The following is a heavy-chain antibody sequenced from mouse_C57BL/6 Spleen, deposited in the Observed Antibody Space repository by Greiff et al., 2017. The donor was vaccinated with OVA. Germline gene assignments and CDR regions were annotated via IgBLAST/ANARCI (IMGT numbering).Heavy chain of an antibody. CDR3: ARGGTGYSSFAY. D-gene: IGHD2-3*01. CDR2: ISSGRSTI. V-gene: IGHV5-17*01. J-gene: IGHJ3*01. CDR1: GFTFSDYG. Sequence: EVKVVESGGGLVKPGGSLKLSCAASGFTFSDYGMHWVRQAPEKGLEWVAYISSGRSTIYSADTVKGRFTISRDNAKNTLFLQMASLRSADTAMYYCARGGTGYSSFAYWGQGTLVTVSA.